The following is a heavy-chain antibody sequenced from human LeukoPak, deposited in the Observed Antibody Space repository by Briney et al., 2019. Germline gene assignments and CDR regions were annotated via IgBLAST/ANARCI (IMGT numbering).Heavy chain of an antibody. Sequence: PSETLSLTCTVSGGSISSYYWSWIRQPPGKGLEWIGYIYYSGSTNYNPSLKSRVTISVDTSKNQFSLKLSSVTTADTAVYYCARIVSFARAAALDYWGQGTLVTVSS. V-gene: IGHV4-59*13. D-gene: IGHD6-13*01. CDR3: ARIVSFARAAALDY. CDR2: IYYSGST. J-gene: IGHJ4*02. CDR1: GGSISSYY.